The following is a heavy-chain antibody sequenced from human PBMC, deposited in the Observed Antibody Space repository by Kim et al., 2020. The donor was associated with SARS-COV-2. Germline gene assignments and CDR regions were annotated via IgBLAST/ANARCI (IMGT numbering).Heavy chain of an antibody. Sequence: SETLSLTCTVSGGSISSGGYYWSWIRQHPGKGLEWIGYIYYSGSTYYNPSLKSRVTISVDTSKNQFSLKLSSVTAADTAVYYCARDGGYSNTFDYWGQGTLVTVSS. CDR3: ARDGGYSNTFDY. D-gene: IGHD4-4*01. J-gene: IGHJ4*02. CDR1: GGSISSGGYY. V-gene: IGHV4-31*03. CDR2: IYYSGST.